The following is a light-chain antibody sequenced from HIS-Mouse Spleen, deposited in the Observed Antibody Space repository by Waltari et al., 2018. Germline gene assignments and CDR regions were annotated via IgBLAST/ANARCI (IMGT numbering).Light chain of an antibody. J-gene: IGLJ2*01. V-gene: IGLV3-10*01. Sequence: SYELTQPPSVSVSPLQTARITSSGDAFTKKYAYLYQQKSGQASVLVIYEDSKRPSGIPERFSGSSSGTMATLTISGAQVEDEADYYCYSTDSSGNHRVFGGGTKLTVL. CDR3: YSTDSSGNHRV. CDR1: AFTKKY. CDR2: EDS.